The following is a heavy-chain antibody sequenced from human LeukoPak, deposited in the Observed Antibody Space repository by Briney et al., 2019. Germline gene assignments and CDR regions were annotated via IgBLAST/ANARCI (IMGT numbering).Heavy chain of an antibody. Sequence: GGSLRLSCAASGFTFSSYIMNWVRQAPGKGLEWVSSISSSSSYIYYADSVKGRFTISRDNAKNSLYLQMNSLRAEDTAVYYCARDSNSSPYYFDYWGQGTLVTVSS. D-gene: IGHD6-6*01. CDR3: ARDSNSSPYYFDY. CDR1: GFTFSSYI. J-gene: IGHJ4*02. CDR2: ISSSSSYI. V-gene: IGHV3-21*01.